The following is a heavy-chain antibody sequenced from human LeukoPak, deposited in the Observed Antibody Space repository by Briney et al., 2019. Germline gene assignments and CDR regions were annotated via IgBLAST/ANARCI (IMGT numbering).Heavy chain of an antibody. CDR3: ARDMNTRVTPISYAFDL. V-gene: IGHV1-18*01. CDR2: ISTYNGDT. D-gene: IGHD2-21*02. CDR1: GYTFTTYG. J-gene: IGHJ3*01. Sequence: GASVKVSCKASGYTFTTYGISWVRQAPGQGLEWMGWISTYNGDTNYAQKFQGRVTMTADTSTSTTYMELRSLRSDDTAVYYCARDMNTRVTPISYAFDLWGQGTMVTVSS.